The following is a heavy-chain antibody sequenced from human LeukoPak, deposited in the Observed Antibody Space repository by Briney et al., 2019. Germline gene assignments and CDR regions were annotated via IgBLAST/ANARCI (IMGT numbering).Heavy chain of an antibody. D-gene: IGHD3-10*01. Sequence: ASVKVSCKVSGYTLTVLSKHWVRQAPGKGLEWMGGFDPEEGEAIYAQTFQGRVTMTEDTSTDTAYMELSSLRSGDTAVYYCASTRIPMLRGPFDPWGQGTLVTVSS. V-gene: IGHV1-24*01. CDR2: FDPEEGEA. CDR3: ASTRIPMLRGPFDP. J-gene: IGHJ5*02. CDR1: GYTLTVLS.